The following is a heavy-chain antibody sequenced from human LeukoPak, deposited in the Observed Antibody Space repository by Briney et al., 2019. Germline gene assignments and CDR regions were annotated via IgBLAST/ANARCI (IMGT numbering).Heavy chain of an antibody. CDR3: ARDPVPLGYCSGGSCYTQFDP. CDR1: GYTFTGYY. D-gene: IGHD2-15*01. V-gene: IGHV1-2*06. Sequence: ASVKDSCKASGYTFTGYYMHWVRQAPGQGLEWVGRINPNSGGANYAQKFQGRVTMTRDTSISTAYMELSRLRSDDTAVYYCARDPVPLGYCSGGSCYTQFDPWGQGTLVTVSS. CDR2: INPNSGGA. J-gene: IGHJ5*02.